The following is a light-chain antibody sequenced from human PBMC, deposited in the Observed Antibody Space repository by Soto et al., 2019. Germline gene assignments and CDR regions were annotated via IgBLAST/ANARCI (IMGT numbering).Light chain of an antibody. CDR1: QSIGSW. Sequence: DIQMTQSPSTLSASVGDRLTITCRAGQSIGSWLAWYQQKPGKPPNLLIYKASSLEGGVPSRFSGSGSGTEFTLTISSLHPDDYATYYCQQYDSYPLTFGGGTEVEIK. CDR3: QQYDSYPLT. CDR2: KAS. V-gene: IGKV1-5*03. J-gene: IGKJ4*01.